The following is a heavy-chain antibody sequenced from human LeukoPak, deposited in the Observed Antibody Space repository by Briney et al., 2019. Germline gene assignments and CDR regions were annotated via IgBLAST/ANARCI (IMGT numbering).Heavy chain of an antibody. CDR3: AHSNSGWAFDY. CDR1: GGSISSYY. V-gene: IGHV4-59*08. D-gene: IGHD6-19*01. Sequence: SETLSLTCTVSGGSISSYYWSWIRQPPGKGLEWIGYIYYSGSTNYNPSLKSRVTISVDTSKNQFSLKLSSVTAADTAVYYCAHSNSGWAFDYWGQGTLVTVSS. J-gene: IGHJ4*02. CDR2: IYYSGST.